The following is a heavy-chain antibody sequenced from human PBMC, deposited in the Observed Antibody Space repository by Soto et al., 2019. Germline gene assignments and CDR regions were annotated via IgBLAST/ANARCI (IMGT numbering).Heavy chain of an antibody. J-gene: IGHJ4*02. CDR2: ISYDGSNK. V-gene: IGHV3-30-3*01. D-gene: IGHD6-6*01. CDR3: ARVYSSLDYGIDY. Sequence: LRLSCAASGFTFSSYSMHWVRQAPGKGLDWVAVISYDGSNKYYADSVKGRFTISRDNSQNTLYLHASSLRPDDTAVYYCARVYSSLDYGIDYWGQGTLVTVSS. CDR1: GFTFSSYS.